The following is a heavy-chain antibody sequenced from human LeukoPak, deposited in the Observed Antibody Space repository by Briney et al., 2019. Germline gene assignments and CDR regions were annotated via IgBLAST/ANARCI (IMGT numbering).Heavy chain of an antibody. CDR3: ATSPYYYDSSGYYFSYFDY. J-gene: IGHJ4*02. D-gene: IGHD3-22*01. V-gene: IGHV3-66*02. CDR2: IYSGGST. Sequence: GGSLRLSCAASGFTVSSNYMSWVRQAPGKGLEWVSVIYSGGSTYYADSVKGRFTISRDNSKNTLYLQMNSLRAEDTAVYYCATSPYYYDSSGYYFSYFDYWGQGTLVTVSS. CDR1: GFTVSSNY.